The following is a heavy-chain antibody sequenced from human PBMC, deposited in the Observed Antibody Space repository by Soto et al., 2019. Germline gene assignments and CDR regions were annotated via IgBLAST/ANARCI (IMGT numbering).Heavy chain of an antibody. J-gene: IGHJ4*02. V-gene: IGHV3-21*01. CDR1: GLTFSSYS. CDR2: IFISSSYI. CDR3: ARVPYGGSYWREFDY. D-gene: IGHD1-26*01. Sequence: EMQLVESGGGLVQPGGSLRLSCAGSGLTFSSYSMNWVRQAPGKGLEWVSSIFISSSYIYYADSVKGRFTISRDNAKNSLYLQMNSLRADDTAVYYCARVPYGGSYWREFDYWGQGTLVTVSS.